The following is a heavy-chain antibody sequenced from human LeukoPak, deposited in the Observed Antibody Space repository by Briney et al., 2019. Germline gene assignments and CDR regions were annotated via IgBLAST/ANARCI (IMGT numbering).Heavy chain of an antibody. V-gene: IGHV1-2*06. Sequence: GASVKVSCKVSGCTLTELSMNWVRQAPGQGLEWIGRINPNSGGTNYAQKFQGRVTMTRDTSISTAYMELSRLRSDDTAVYYCARDYYGSGSYYNGYFQHWGQGTLVTVSS. J-gene: IGHJ1*01. CDR3: ARDYYGSGSYYNGYFQH. D-gene: IGHD3-10*01. CDR2: INPNSGGT. CDR1: GCTLTELS.